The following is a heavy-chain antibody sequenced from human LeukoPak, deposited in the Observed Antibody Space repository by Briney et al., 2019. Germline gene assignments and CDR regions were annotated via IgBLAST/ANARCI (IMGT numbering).Heavy chain of an antibody. CDR1: GGSISSYY. J-gene: IGHJ4*02. V-gene: IGHV4-4*07. CDR3: ARVCDSGSYYGCFDY. D-gene: IGHD1-26*01. CDR2: IYTSGST. Sequence: SETLSLTCTVSGGSISSYYWSWIRQPAGKGLEWIGRIYTSGSTNYNPSLKSRVTMSVDTSKNQFSLKLSFVTAADTAVYYCARVCDSGSYYGCFDYWGQGTLVTVSS.